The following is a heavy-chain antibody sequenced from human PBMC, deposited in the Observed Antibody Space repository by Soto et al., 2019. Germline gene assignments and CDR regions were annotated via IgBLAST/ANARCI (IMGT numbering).Heavy chain of an antibody. Sequence: GGSLRLSCVASVLTVSRDYMSWVRQAPGKGLEWVSVIYTGGSTYYADSVKGRFTFSRDNSKNTLYLQMNSLRAEDTAVYYCARAYGGNPALFDPWGQGTLVTVSS. D-gene: IGHD4-17*01. CDR2: IYTGGST. V-gene: IGHV3-53*01. J-gene: IGHJ5*02. CDR3: ARAYGGNPALFDP. CDR1: VLTVSRDY.